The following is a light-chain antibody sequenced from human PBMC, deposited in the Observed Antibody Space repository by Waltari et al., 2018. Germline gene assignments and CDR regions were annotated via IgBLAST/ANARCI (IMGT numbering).Light chain of an antibody. CDR1: QSIRTY. J-gene: IGKJ4*01. Sequence: EIVLTQSPATLSLSPGERATPSCRASQSIRTYLAWSQHRPGQAPRLLIYDASNRATDIPARFSGSGSGTDFTLTISSLQPEDFAVYYCQERSNWPGGAFGGGTTVEI. V-gene: IGKV3-11*01. CDR3: QERSNWPGGA. CDR2: DAS.